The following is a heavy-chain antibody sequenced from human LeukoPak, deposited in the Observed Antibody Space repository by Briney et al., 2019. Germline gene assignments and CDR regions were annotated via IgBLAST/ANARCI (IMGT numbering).Heavy chain of an antibody. Sequence: GRSLRLSCAASGFTFSSYAMHWVRQAPGKGLEWVVTISHDGTYKYYADSMKGRFTISRDKSKNTLDLQMISLRAEDTAVYLCARGRYYDILTGLPRGGYFDLWGRGTLVTVSS. CDR3: ARGRYYDILTGLPRGGYFDL. CDR2: ISHDGTYK. J-gene: IGHJ2*01. CDR1: GFTFSSYA. V-gene: IGHV3-30*04. D-gene: IGHD3-9*01.